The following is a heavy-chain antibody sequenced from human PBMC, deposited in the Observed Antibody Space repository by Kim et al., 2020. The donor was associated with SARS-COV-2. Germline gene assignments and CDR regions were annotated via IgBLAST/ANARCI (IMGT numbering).Heavy chain of an antibody. CDR3: VSERRLSITMIVVEDY. CDR1: GFTFSSYA. J-gene: IGHJ4*02. CDR2: ISSNGGST. V-gene: IGHV3-64D*06. Sequence: GGSLRLSCSASGFTFSSYAMHWVRQAPGKGLEYVSAISSNGGSTYYADSVKGRFTISRDNSKNTLYLQMSSLRAEDTAVYYCVSERRLSITMIVVEDYWGQGTLVTVSS. D-gene: IGHD3-22*01.